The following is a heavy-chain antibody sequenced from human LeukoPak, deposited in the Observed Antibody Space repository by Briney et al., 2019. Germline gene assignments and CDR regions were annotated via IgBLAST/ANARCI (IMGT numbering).Heavy chain of an antibody. Sequence: SETLSLTCGVVGGSFSGYYWTWIRQPPGKGLEWIGEINHIGSTIYNPSLESRVSMSVDTSKSQFSLNVSSVTAADTAVYYCARGGRFPAWSRAYYFDFWGLGTPVTVSS. CDR1: GGSFSGYY. V-gene: IGHV4-34*01. CDR3: ARGGRFPAWSRAYYFDF. CDR2: INHIGST. J-gene: IGHJ4*02. D-gene: IGHD3-3*01.